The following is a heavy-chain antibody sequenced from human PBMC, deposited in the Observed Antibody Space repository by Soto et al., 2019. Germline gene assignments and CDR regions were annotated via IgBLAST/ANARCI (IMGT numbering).Heavy chain of an antibody. J-gene: IGHJ6*02. D-gene: IGHD2-2*01. V-gene: IGHV5-51*01. CDR3: ARLGCSSTSCSNYYYYGMDV. CDR2: IYPGDSDT. Sequence: GESLKISCKGSGYSFTGYWIGWVRQMPGKGLEWMGIIYPGDSDTRYSPSFQGQVTISADKSISTAYLQWSSLKASDTAMYYCARLGCSSTSCSNYYYYGMDVWGQGTTVTVSS. CDR1: GYSFTGYW.